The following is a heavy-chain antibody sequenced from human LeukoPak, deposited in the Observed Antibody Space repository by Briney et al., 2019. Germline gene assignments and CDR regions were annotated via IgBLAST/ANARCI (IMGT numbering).Heavy chain of an antibody. J-gene: IGHJ4*02. D-gene: IGHD3-3*01. CDR1: GFTFSSYG. V-gene: IGHV3-30*02. CDR3: ARATYGYYDFWSGRNFDY. Sequence: SGGSLRLTCAASGFTFSSYGMYWVRQAPGKGLEWVAFIRYDGSNKYYADSVKGRFTFSRDNSKNTLYLQMNSLRAEDTAVYYCARATYGYYDFWSGRNFDYWGQGTLVTVSS. CDR2: IRYDGSNK.